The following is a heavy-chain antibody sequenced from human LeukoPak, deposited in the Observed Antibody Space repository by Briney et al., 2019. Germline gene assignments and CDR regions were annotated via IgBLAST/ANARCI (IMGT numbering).Heavy chain of an antibody. CDR2: IYSGGST. CDR3: ARALELGMEEY. J-gene: IGHJ4*02. CDR1: EFSVGSNY. Sequence: PGGSLRLSCAASEFSVGSNYMTWVRQAPGKGLEWVSLIYSGGSTYYADSVKGRFTISRDNSKNTLYLQMNSLRAEDTAVYYCARALELGMEEYWGQGTLVTVSS. V-gene: IGHV3-66*01. D-gene: IGHD7-27*01.